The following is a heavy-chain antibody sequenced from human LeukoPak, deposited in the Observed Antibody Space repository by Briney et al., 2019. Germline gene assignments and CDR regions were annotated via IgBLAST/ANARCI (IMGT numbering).Heavy chain of an antibody. CDR3: ATNRYCSGGSCYPGYFDY. V-gene: IGHV3-30*14. CDR1: GFTFRTYA. Sequence: AGRSLRLSCAASGFTFRTYAMHWVRQAPGKGLEWVAVISYDGSTKYYADSVKGRFTISRDNSKNTLYLQMNSLRAEDTAVYYCATNRYCSGGSCYPGYFDYWGQGTLVTVSS. J-gene: IGHJ4*02. CDR2: ISYDGSTK. D-gene: IGHD2-15*01.